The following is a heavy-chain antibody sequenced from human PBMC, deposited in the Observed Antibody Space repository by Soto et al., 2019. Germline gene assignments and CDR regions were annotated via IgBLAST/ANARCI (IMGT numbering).Heavy chain of an antibody. CDR2: IWYDGSNK. Sequence: GGSLRLSCAASGFTFSSYGMHWVRQAPGKGPEWVAVIWYDGSNKYYADSVKGRFTISRDNSKNTLYLQMNSLRAEDTAVYYCARDQKYGAFDIWGQGTMVTVSS. CDR3: ARDQKYGAFDI. D-gene: IGHD2-2*01. J-gene: IGHJ3*02. CDR1: GFTFSSYG. V-gene: IGHV3-33*01.